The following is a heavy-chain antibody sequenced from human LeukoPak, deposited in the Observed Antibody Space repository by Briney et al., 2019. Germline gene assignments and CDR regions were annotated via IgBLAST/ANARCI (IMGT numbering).Heavy chain of an antibody. CDR1: GGSISSYY. J-gene: IGHJ6*02. CDR3: ARTPSIAARRGLDYYYYGMDV. V-gene: IGHV4-59*08. Sequence: SETLSLTCTVSGGSISSYYWSWIRQPPGKGLEGIGYIYYSGSTNYNPSLKSRFTISVDTSKNQFSMKLSSVTAADTAVYYCARTPSIAARRGLDYYYYGMDVWGQGTTVTVSS. CDR2: IYYSGST. D-gene: IGHD6-6*01.